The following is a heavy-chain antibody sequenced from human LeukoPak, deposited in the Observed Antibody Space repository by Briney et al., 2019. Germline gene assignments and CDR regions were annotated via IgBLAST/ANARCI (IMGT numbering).Heavy chain of an antibody. J-gene: IGHJ4*02. CDR3: ARFLPDTADDY. Sequence: ASVKVSCKASGYTFTSYAMNWVRQAPGQGLEWMGWINTNSGGTNYAQKFQGRVTMTRDTSISTAYMELSRLRSDDTAVYYCARFLPDTADDYWGQGTLVTVSS. CDR2: INTNSGGT. D-gene: IGHD5-18*01. CDR1: GYTFTSYA. V-gene: IGHV1-2*02.